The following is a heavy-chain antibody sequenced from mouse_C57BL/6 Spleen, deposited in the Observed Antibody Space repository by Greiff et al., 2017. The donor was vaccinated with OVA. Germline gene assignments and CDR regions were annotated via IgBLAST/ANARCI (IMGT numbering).Heavy chain of an antibody. CDR3: ARSITTVVAPYYFDY. D-gene: IGHD1-1*01. V-gene: IGHV1-69*01. CDR2: IDPSDSYT. J-gene: IGHJ2*01. Sequence: QVQLQQPGAELVMPGASVKLSCKASGYTFTSYWMHWVKQRPGQGLEWIGEIDPSDSYTNYNQKFQGKSTLTVDKSSSTAYMQLSSLTSEDSAVYYGARSITTVVAPYYFDYWGQGTTLTVSS. CDR1: GYTFTSYW.